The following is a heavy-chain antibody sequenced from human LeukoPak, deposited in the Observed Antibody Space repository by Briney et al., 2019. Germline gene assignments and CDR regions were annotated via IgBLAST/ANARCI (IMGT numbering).Heavy chain of an antibody. V-gene: IGHV3-48*03. Sequence: PGGSLRLSCAASGFTFSSYEMNWVRQAPGKGLEWVSYISSSGSTIYYADSVKGRFTISRDNSKNTLYLQMNSLRAEDTAVYYCARGKWQQLVSVLDYWGQGTLVTVSS. D-gene: IGHD6-13*01. CDR3: ARGKWQQLVSVLDY. CDR2: ISSSGSTI. J-gene: IGHJ4*02. CDR1: GFTFSSYE.